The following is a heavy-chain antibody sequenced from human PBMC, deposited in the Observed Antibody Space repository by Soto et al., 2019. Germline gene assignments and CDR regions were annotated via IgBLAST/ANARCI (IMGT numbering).Heavy chain of an antibody. J-gene: IGHJ6*02. CDR2: INHSGSS. CDR1: GGLFSRYY. CDR3: ARRDDYYGSGRGLFNYFYYGMDV. V-gene: IGHV4-34*01. Sequence: PSETLSLTCAVYGGLFSRYYWSWIRQLPSKGLEWIGEINHSGSSNYSPSLTSGVTISVDTSKNQFPLKLSSVTAADTAVYYCARRDDYYGSGRGLFNYFYYGMDVWGQGTRVTVSS. D-gene: IGHD3-10*01.